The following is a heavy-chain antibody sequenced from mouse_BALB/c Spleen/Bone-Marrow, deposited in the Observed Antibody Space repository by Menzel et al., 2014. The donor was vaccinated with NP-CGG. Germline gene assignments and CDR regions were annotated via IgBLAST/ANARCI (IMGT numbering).Heavy chain of an antibody. CDR3: ARGRFAY. CDR1: GYTFTEYT. CDR2: INPNIGGT. V-gene: IGHV1-18*01. J-gene: IGHJ3*01. Sequence: EVQLQQSGXELVKPGASVKISCKTSGYTFTEYTIHWVKQSHGKSLEWIGNINPNIGGTTYNQKFKGKATLTVDMSSSTAYMDLRSLTSEDSAVYYCARGRFAYWGQGTLVTVXA.